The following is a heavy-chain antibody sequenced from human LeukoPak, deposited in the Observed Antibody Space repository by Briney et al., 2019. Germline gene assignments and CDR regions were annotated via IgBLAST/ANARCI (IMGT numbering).Heavy chain of an antibody. CDR1: GYTFTDSF. CDR2: IHPNTGGT. V-gene: IGHV1-2*06. D-gene: IGHD2-2*01. CDR3: ARAPPVGPTTSPDY. Sequence: GASVKVSCKASGYTFTDSFMHWVRQAPGQGPEWMGRIHPNTGGTNYAQKFQGRDTMTSDPSLSAAYLELSGLTSDDTAVYYCARAPPVGPTTSPDYWGQGTLVTVTS. J-gene: IGHJ4*02.